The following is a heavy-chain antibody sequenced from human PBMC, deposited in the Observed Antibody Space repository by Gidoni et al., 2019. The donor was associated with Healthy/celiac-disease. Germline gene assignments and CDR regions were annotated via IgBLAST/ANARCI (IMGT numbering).Heavy chain of an antibody. Sequence: QITLKESGPTLVKPTQTLTLTCTFSAFSLSTSGVGVGWIRQPPGKALEWLALIYWDDDKRYSPSLKSRLTITKDTSKNQVVLTMTNMDPVDTATYYCAHSGYSYGQRSGSGWFLGPLFDYWGQGTLVTVSS. CDR1: AFSLSTSGVG. CDR3: AHSGYSYGQRSGSGWFLGPLFDY. D-gene: IGHD5-18*01. V-gene: IGHV2-5*02. CDR2: IYWDDDK. J-gene: IGHJ4*02.